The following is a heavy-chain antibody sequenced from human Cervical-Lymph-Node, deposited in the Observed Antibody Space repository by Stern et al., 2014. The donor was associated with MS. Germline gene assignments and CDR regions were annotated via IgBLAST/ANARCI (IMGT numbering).Heavy chain of an antibody. D-gene: IGHD5-12*01. Sequence: QVTLRESGRTLVKPTQTLTLTCTFAGFSLNSSGVGVGWIRQPPGKALEWLALIYWDDDKRYSPSVKSRLTITKDTSKNQVVLTMTNLDPVDTATYYCAHRPPSAPVATRWFDPWGQGTQVTVSS. CDR3: AHRPPSAPVATRWFDP. CDR2: IYWDDDK. V-gene: IGHV2-5*02. CDR1: GFSLNSSGVG. J-gene: IGHJ5*02.